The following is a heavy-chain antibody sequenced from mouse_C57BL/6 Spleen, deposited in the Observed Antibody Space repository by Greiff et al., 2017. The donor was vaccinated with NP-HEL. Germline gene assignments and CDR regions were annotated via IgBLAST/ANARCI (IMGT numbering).Heavy chain of an antibody. CDR3: ARCYYGSSYGYAMDY. Sequence: VQLQQSGPELVKPGASVKISCKASGYSFTDYNMNWVKQSNGKSLEWIGVINPNYGTTSYNQKFKGKATLTVDQSSSTAYMQLNSLTSEDSAVYYGARCYYGSSYGYAMDYWGQGTSVTVSS. J-gene: IGHJ4*01. CDR1: GYSFTDYN. CDR2: INPNYGTT. D-gene: IGHD1-1*01. V-gene: IGHV1-39*01.